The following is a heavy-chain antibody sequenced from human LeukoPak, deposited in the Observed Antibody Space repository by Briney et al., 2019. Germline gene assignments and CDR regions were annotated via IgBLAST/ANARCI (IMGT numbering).Heavy chain of an antibody. CDR1: GGTFSSYT. Sequence: SVKVSCKASGGTFSSYTISWVRQAPGQGLEWMGRIIPILGIANYAQKFQGRVTIIADKSTSTAYMELSSLRSEDTAVYYCAGSEVITMVRGVIIRDYYYYYMDVWGKGTTVTVSS. J-gene: IGHJ6*03. CDR2: IIPILGIA. CDR3: AGSEVITMVRGVIIRDYYYYYMDV. V-gene: IGHV1-69*02. D-gene: IGHD3-10*01.